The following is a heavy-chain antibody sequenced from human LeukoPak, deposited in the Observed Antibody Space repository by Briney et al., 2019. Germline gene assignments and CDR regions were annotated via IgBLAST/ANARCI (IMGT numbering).Heavy chain of an antibody. CDR2: IYYSGST. CDR3: ARSLDWAGYYFDG. V-gene: IGHV4-59*01. D-gene: IGHD2-21*01. J-gene: IGHJ4*02. Sequence: SETLSLTCTVSGGSISSYYWSWIRQPPGKGLEWIGYIYYSGSTNYNPSLKSRVTISVDTSKNQFSLKLSSVTAADTAVYYCARSLDWAGYYFDGWGQGTLVTVSS. CDR1: GGSISSYY.